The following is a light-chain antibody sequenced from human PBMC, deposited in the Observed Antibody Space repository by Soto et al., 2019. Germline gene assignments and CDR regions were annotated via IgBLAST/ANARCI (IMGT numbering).Light chain of an antibody. V-gene: IGKV1-27*01. CDR1: QGISND. J-gene: IGKJ5*01. Sequence: DIQMTQSPSSLSASVGDRVTITCRASQGISNDLAWYQQKPGKVPKLLIYAASTLQSGVPSRFSGSGSGTDFPLTLSSLQPEDVATYYRQNHNRAPQDTFGQGTRLEIK. CDR2: AAS. CDR3: QNHNRAPQDT.